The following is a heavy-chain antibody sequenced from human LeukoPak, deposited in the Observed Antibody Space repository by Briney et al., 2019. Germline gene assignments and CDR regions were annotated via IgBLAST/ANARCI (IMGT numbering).Heavy chain of an antibody. CDR2: INHSGST. Sequence: SETLSLTCAVYGGSFSGYYWSWIRQPPGKGLEWIGEINHSGSTNYNPSLKSRVTISVDTSKNRFSLKLSSVTAADTAVYYCARDHSSGWHYYYYYGMDVWGQGTTVTVSS. CDR3: ARDHSSGWHYYYYYGMDV. CDR1: GGSFSGYY. D-gene: IGHD6-19*01. V-gene: IGHV4-34*01. J-gene: IGHJ6*02.